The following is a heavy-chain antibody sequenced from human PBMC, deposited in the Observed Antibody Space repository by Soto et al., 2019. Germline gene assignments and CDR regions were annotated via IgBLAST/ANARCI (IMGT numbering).Heavy chain of an antibody. V-gene: IGHV4-39*02. CDR1: GGSISSSSYY. J-gene: IGHJ3*02. Sequence: PSETLSLTCPVSGGSISSSSYYWGWLRQPPGKGLEWIGSIYYSGSTYYNPSLKSRVTISVDTSKNQFSLKLSSVTAADTAVYYCARDYVALPLYDAFDIWGQGTMVTVSS. CDR3: ARDYVALPLYDAFDI. D-gene: IGHD3-16*01. CDR2: IYYSGST.